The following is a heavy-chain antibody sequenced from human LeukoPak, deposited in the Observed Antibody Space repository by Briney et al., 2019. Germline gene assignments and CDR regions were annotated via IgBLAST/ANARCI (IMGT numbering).Heavy chain of an antibody. CDR3: ARVTGYIIEDYFDY. J-gene: IGHJ4*02. CDR2: VYSTGTP. CDR1: GDSISRRSSY. V-gene: IGHV4-61*10. Sequence: SETLSLTCSVSGDSISRRSSYWTWIRQPAGRGLEWIGRVYSTGTPNYNPSLKSRVTISVDTSKKQFSLKLSSVTAADTAVYYCARVTGYIIEDYFDYWGQGTLVTVSS. D-gene: IGHD6-13*01.